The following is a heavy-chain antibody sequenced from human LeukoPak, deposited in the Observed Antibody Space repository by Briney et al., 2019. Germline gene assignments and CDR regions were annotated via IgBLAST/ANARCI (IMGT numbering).Heavy chain of an antibody. Sequence: PGESLRLSCAASGFTFRAYTMSWVRQAPGKGLEWVSGIGGSGDDTYYADSVKGRFTISRDNSKNTLYLQMNSLRAEDTAVYYCAKSHIPAAIRVARGDYYYYMDVWGKGTTVTVSS. CDR2: IGGSGDDT. CDR3: AKSHIPAAIRVARGDYYYYMDV. CDR1: GFTFRAYT. J-gene: IGHJ6*03. D-gene: IGHD2-2*02. V-gene: IGHV3-23*01.